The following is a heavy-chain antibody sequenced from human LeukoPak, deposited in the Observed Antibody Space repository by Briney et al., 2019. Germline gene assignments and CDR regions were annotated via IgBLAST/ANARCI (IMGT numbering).Heavy chain of an antibody. CDR1: GFTFTSWT. Sequence: ASVKVSCKASGFTFTSWTFSWVRQAPGQGLEWMGWISAYNGASNYAQKLQGRVTMTTDASTDTVYMELRSLRSDDTAVYFCAREGFTATGVNYYYHMDVWGEGTSATVSS. D-gene: IGHD5-18*01. CDR2: ISAYNGAS. V-gene: IGHV1-18*01. CDR3: AREGFTATGVNYYYHMDV. J-gene: IGHJ6*03.